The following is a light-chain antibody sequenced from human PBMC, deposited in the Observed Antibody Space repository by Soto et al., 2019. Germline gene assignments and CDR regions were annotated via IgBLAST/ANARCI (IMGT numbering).Light chain of an antibody. V-gene: IGKV3-15*01. CDR3: QQYNNWPRT. CDR2: GAS. Sequence: EIVMSQSPGTVSVSPGERDTLSCGASQSVSSNLAWYQQKPGQAPRLLIYGASTRATGIPARFSGSRSGTEFTLTISSLQSEDFAVYYCQQYNNWPRTFGQGTKVEIK. J-gene: IGKJ1*01. CDR1: QSVSSN.